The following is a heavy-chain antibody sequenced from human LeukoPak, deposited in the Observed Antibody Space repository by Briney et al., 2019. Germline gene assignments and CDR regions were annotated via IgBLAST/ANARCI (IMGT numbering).Heavy chain of an antibody. Sequence: SETLSLTCTVSGSSISSSYWSWIRQPPGKGLEYIGYIYYSGGTNYNPSLKSRVTISLDTSKNQFSLKLSSVTAADTAVYYCARHYYDSLIAFDIWGQGTMVTVSS. J-gene: IGHJ3*02. D-gene: IGHD3-22*01. CDR1: GSSISSSY. CDR3: ARHYYDSLIAFDI. CDR2: IYYSGGT. V-gene: IGHV4-59*12.